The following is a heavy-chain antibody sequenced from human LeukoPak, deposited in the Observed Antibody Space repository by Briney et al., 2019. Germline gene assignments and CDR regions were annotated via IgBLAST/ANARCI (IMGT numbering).Heavy chain of an antibody. CDR2: IYSGGST. J-gene: IGHJ4*02. V-gene: IGHV3-53*04. CDR3: AKGSGYSYGRSYYFDH. Sequence: GGSLRLSCAASGFTVSSNYMSWVRQAPGKGLEWVSVIYSGGSTYYADSVKGRFTISRHNSKNTLYLQMNSLRAEDTAVYFCAKGSGYSYGRSYYFDHWGQGTLATVAS. CDR1: GFTVSSNY. D-gene: IGHD5-18*01.